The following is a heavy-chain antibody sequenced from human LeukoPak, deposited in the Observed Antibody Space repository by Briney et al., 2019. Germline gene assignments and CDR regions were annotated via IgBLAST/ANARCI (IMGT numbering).Heavy chain of an antibody. CDR3: ARGRSTREASPPSAF. J-gene: IGHJ4*02. CDR2: INPNNGVT. CDR1: GYTFTDYY. D-gene: IGHD2-2*01. Sequence: ASVKVPCKASGYTFTDYYIHWVRQAPGQGLEWMGWINPNNGVTEYGQKFQGRVTMTRDTSISTAYMELSRLTSDDTAVYYCARGRSTREASPPSAFWGQGTLVTVSS. V-gene: IGHV1-2*02.